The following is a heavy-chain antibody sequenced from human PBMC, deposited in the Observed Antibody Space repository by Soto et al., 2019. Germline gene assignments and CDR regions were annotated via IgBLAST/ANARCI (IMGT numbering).Heavy chain of an antibody. Sequence: GASVKVSCKASGGTFSSYAISWVRQAPGQGLEWMGGIIPIFGTANYAQKFQGRVTITADESTSTAYMELSSLRSEDTAVYYCARDKEMATISAEYFQHWGQGTLVTISS. CDR3: ARDKEMATISAEYFQH. CDR2: IIPIFGTA. D-gene: IGHD5-12*01. V-gene: IGHV1-69*13. J-gene: IGHJ1*01. CDR1: GGTFSSYA.